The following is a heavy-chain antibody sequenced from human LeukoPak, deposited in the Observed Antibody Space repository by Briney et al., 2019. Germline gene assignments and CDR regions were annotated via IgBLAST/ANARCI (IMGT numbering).Heavy chain of an antibody. V-gene: IGHV1-2*02. J-gene: IGHJ4*02. CDR3: ARARTMYYYDSSVD. D-gene: IGHD3-22*01. CDR2: INPNSGGT. Sequence: ASVKVSCKASGYTFTGYYMHWVRQAPGQGLEWMGWINPNSGGTNYAQKFQGRVTMTRDKSISTAYMELYSLRSDDTAVYYCARARTMYYYDSSVDWGQGTLVTVSS. CDR1: GYTFTGYY.